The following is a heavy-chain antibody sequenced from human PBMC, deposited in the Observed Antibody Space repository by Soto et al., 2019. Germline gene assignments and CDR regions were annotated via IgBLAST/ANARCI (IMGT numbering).Heavy chain of an antibody. CDR3: GLKAGIPGEYLAGMDV. Sequence: AESLNPCCKGSGYTFSPYLITWLRQMPGGVVEGMGRIDPSDSYTNYDPSFQGYVTFSADKSISTAYLEWDSLKASDTDMYYCGLKAGIPGEYLAGMDVWGQGTPVTVSS. J-gene: IGHJ6*02. V-gene: IGHV5-10-1*01. CDR1: GYTFSPYL. CDR2: IDPSDSYT. D-gene: IGHD3-10*01.